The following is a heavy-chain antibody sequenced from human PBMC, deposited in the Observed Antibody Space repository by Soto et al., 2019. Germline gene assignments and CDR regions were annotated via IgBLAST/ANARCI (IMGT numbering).Heavy chain of an antibody. CDR3: ATGPSYDCLDY. J-gene: IGHJ4*02. Sequence: QVQLVQSGAEVMKPGASVKVSCKVSGYTLNELSMHWGRQAPGKGLEWMGGFGPEDTETIYAQKFQGRVTMTEDTSTDTAYMELNILRSEDTAVYACATGPSYDCLDYWGQGTLVTVSS. V-gene: IGHV1-24*01. CDR1: GYTLNELS. D-gene: IGHD5-12*01. CDR2: FGPEDTET.